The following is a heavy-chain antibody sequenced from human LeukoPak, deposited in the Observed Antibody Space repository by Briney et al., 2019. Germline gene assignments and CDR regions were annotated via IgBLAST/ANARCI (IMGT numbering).Heavy chain of an antibody. Sequence: GGSLRLSCAASGFTFSSNGMHWARQAPGKGLEWVALIWYDGSNKYYADSVKGRFTISRDNSKNTLYLQMNSLRAEDTAVYYCAGAYYDFWSGYYLGGGYFDYWGQGTLVTVSS. CDR3: AGAYYDFWSGYYLGGGYFDY. J-gene: IGHJ4*02. CDR2: IWYDGSNK. D-gene: IGHD3-3*01. V-gene: IGHV3-33*01. CDR1: GFTFSSNG.